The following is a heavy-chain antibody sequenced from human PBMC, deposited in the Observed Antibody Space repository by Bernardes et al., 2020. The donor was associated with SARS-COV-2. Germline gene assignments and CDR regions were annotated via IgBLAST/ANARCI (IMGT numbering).Heavy chain of an antibody. CDR1: KYTFSGYY. D-gene: IGHD3-10*01. CDR3: TRDYYGAGSSLDY. Sequence: ASVKVSCKASKYTFSGYYIHWVRQAPGQGLEWMGWISFNSGVTNYAQMLQGRVTMTRDTSTNTAYMELRRLRSDDTAVYYCTRDYYGAGSSLDYWGKGTLVSVCS. J-gene: IGHJ4*02. CDR2: ISFNSGVT. V-gene: IGHV1-2*02.